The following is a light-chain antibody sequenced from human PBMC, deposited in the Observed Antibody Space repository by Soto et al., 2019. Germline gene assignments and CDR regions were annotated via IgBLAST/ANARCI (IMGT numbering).Light chain of an antibody. Sequence: DIQMAQSPSSLSASVGDRVTITCRASQSISSYLNWYQQKPGKAPELLIYAASSLQSGVPSRFSGSGSGTDFTLTISSLQAEDVATYYCQQSYSSPLTFGGGTKVEIK. CDR1: QSISSY. V-gene: IGKV1-39*01. J-gene: IGKJ4*01. CDR3: QQSYSSPLT. CDR2: AAS.